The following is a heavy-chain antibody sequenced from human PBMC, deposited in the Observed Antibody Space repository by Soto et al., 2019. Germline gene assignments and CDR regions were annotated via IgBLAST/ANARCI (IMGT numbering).Heavy chain of an antibody. Sequence: QVQLVQSGAEVKKPGASVKVSCKASGYTFTSYAMHWERQAPGQRLEWMGWINAGNGNTKYSQKFQGRVTITRDTSASTAYMELSSLRSEDTAVYYCARIAAATAFDYWGQGTLVTVSS. CDR3: ARIAAATAFDY. V-gene: IGHV1-3*01. D-gene: IGHD6-13*01. J-gene: IGHJ4*02. CDR1: GYTFTSYA. CDR2: INAGNGNT.